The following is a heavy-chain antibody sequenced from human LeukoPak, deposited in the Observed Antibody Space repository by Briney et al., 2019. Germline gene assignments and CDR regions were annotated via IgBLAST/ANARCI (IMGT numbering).Heavy chain of an antibody. CDR3: AKALSYRGYCSSTSCYGPFDY. D-gene: IGHD2-2*01. Sequence: GGSPRLSCAASGFTFSSYAMSWVRQAPGKGLEWVSAISGSGGSTYYADSVKGRFTISRDNSKNTLYLQMNSLRAEDTAVYYCAKALSYRGYCSSTSCYGPFDYWGQGTLVTVSS. CDR2: ISGSGGST. J-gene: IGHJ4*02. V-gene: IGHV3-23*01. CDR1: GFTFSSYA.